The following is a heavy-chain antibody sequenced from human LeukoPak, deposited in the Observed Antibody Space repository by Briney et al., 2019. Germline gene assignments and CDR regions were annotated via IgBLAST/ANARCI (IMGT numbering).Heavy chain of an antibody. D-gene: IGHD1-26*01. CDR1: GGSISSYY. Sequence: SETLSLTCTVSGGSISSYYWSWIRQPAGKGLEWIGRIYTSGSTNYNPSLKSRVTISVDTSKNQFSLKLSSVTAADTAVYYCARLVGATFPYYYYFMDVWGKGTTVTISS. V-gene: IGHV4-4*07. CDR3: ARLVGATFPYYYYFMDV. J-gene: IGHJ6*03. CDR2: IYTSGST.